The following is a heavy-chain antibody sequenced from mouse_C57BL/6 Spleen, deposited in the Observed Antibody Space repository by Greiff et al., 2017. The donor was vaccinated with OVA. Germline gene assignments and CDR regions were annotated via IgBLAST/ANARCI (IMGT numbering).Heavy chain of an antibody. CDR1: GFTCSSYG. Sequence: EVKLEESGGDLVKSGWPPKLRCAARGFTCSSYGTRLVCQTPDKRLEWVATISSGGSYNYYPDSVKGRFTISRDNAKNTLYLQMSSLKSEDTAMYYCAKHGAGNEYYFHRWAQLTPLTDSS. V-gene: IGHV5-6*01. J-gene: IGHJ2*01. CDR2: ISSGGSYN. CDR3: AKHGAGNEYYFHR.